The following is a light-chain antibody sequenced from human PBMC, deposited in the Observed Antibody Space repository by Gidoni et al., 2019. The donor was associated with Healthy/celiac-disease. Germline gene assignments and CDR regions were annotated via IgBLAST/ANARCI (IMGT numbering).Light chain of an antibody. Sequence: DIQMTQSPPTLSASVGDRVTITCRASQSISSWLAWYQQKPGKAPKLLIYDASSLESGVPSRFSGSGSGTEFTLTISSLQPDDFATYCCQQYNSYSITFGQGTRLEIK. J-gene: IGKJ5*01. CDR2: DAS. CDR3: QQYNSYSIT. CDR1: QSISSW. V-gene: IGKV1-5*01.